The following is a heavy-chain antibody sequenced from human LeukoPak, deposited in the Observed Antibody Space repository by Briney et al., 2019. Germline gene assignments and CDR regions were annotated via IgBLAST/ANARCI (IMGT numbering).Heavy chain of an antibody. CDR3: AKATYYDILSPTNAFDI. D-gene: IGHD3-9*01. CDR2: ISWNSGSI. CDR1: GFTFDDYA. Sequence: GRSLRLSCAASGFTFDDYAMHWVRQAPGKGLEWVSGISWNSGSIGYADSVKGRFTISRDNAKNSLYLQMNSLRAEDTALYYCAKATYYDILSPTNAFDIWGQGTMVTVSS. V-gene: IGHV3-9*01. J-gene: IGHJ3*02.